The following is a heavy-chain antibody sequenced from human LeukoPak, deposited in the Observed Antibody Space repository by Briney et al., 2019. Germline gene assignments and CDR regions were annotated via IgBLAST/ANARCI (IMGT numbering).Heavy chain of an antibody. D-gene: IGHD3-22*01. V-gene: IGHV6-1*01. CDR3: ARVFYYDSSGYAYYGMDV. CDR2: KWYN. Sequence: KWYNDYAVSVKSRITINPDTSKNQFSLQLNSVTPEDTAVYYCARVFYYDSSGYAYYGMDVWGQGTTVTVSS. J-gene: IGHJ6*02.